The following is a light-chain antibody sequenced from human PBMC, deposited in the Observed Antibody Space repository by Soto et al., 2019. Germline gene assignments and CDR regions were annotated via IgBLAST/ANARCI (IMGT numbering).Light chain of an antibody. J-gene: IGLJ3*02. CDR2: DVS. Sequence: QSVLTQPASVSGSPGQSITISCTGTSSDVGTYNYVSWYQHRPGKAPKLMIYDVSYRPSGVSIRFSGSKSANTASLTISGLQAEDEADYYCSSYTTSNTQVFGGGTKLTVL. CDR1: SSDVGTYNY. CDR3: SSYTTSNTQV. V-gene: IGLV2-14*01.